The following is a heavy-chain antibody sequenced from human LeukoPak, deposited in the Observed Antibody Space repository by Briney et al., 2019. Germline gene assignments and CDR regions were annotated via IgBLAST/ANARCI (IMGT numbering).Heavy chain of an antibody. CDR1: GFTFGDYA. J-gene: IGHJ4*02. Sequence: SGGSLRLSCTASGFTFGDYAMSWFRQAPGKGLEWVGFIRSKAYGGTTEYAASVKGRFTISRDDSKSIAYLQMNSLKTEDTAVYYCTRSLRGSAWELLEDYWGQGTLVTVSS. D-gene: IGHD1-26*01. CDR2: IRSKAYGGTT. CDR3: TRSLRGSAWELLEDY. V-gene: IGHV3-49*03.